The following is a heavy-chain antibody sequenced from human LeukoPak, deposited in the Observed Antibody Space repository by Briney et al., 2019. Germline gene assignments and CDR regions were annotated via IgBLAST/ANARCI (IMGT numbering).Heavy chain of an antibody. V-gene: IGHV3-23*01. J-gene: IGHJ4*02. CDR3: AREQRITMVRGVIIRGLDY. CDR2: ISGSGGST. D-gene: IGHD3-10*01. Sequence: GGSLRLSCAASGFTFSSYAMSWVRQAPGKGREWVSAISGSGGSTYYADSVKGRFTISRDNAKNSLYLQMNSLRAEDTAVYYCAREQRITMVRGVIIRGLDYWGQGTLVTVSS. CDR1: GFTFSSYA.